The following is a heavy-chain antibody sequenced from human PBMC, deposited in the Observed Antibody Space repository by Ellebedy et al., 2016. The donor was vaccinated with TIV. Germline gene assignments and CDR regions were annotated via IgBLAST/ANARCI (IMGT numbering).Heavy chain of an antibody. CDR1: GYTFTSYY. V-gene: IGHV1-69*04. CDR2: IIPILGIA. CDR3: ATVPFTAMVNDAFDI. J-gene: IGHJ3*02. Sequence: ASVKVSCKASGYTFTSYYMHWVRQAPGQGLEWMGRIIPILGIANYAQKFQGRVTITADKSTSTAYMELSSLRSEDTAVYYCATVPFTAMVNDAFDIWGQGTMVTVSS. D-gene: IGHD5-18*01.